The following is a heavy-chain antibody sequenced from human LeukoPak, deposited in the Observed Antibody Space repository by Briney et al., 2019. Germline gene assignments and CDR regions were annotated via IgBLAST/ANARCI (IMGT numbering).Heavy chain of an antibody. CDR3: AKSNGYGLVDI. CDR1: GGSFSGYY. Sequence: SETLSLTCAVYGGSFSGYYWSWIRQPPGKGLEWIGEINHSGSTNYNPSLKSRVTISVDMSKNQFSLKLSSVTAADTAVYYCAKSNGYGLVDIWGQGTLVTVSS. D-gene: IGHD3-10*01. V-gene: IGHV4-34*01. CDR2: INHSGST. J-gene: IGHJ4*02.